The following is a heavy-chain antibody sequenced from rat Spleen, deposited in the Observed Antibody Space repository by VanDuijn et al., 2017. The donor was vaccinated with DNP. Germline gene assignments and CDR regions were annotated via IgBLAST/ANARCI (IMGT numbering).Heavy chain of an antibody. Sequence: EVQLVESDGGLVQPGRSLKLSCAASGFIFSDHNMAWVRQAPKKSLEWVATISYDGSDTYYRDSVKGRFTISRDNAKSTLYLQMNSLRSEDTATYYCARLASPFDYWGQGVMVTVSS. CDR3: ARLASPFDY. CDR1: GFIFSDHN. J-gene: IGHJ2*01. CDR2: ISYDGSDT. V-gene: IGHV5-7*01.